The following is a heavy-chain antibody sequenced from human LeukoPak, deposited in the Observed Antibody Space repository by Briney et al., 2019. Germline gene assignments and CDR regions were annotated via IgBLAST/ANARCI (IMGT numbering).Heavy chain of an antibody. V-gene: IGHV3-74*01. J-gene: IGHJ4*02. CDR2: INSDGSST. CDR3: AKLLEWLPSSTAKSFDY. D-gene: IGHD3-3*01. CDR1: GFTFSSYW. Sequence: GGSPRLSCAASGFTFSSYWMHWVRQAPGKGLVWVSRINSDGSSTSYADSVKGRFTISRDNSKNTLYLQMNSLRAEDTAVYYCAKLLEWLPSSTAKSFDYWGQGTLVTVSS.